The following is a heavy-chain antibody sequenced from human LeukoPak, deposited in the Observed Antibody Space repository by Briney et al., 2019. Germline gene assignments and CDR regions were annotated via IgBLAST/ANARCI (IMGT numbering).Heavy chain of an antibody. CDR3: TTDQPAMVH. Sequence: GGSLRLSCTASGFTFGDYAMSWVRQAPGKGLEWVGFIRSKAYGGTTEYAASVKGRFTISRDDSKNTLYLQMNSLKTVDTAVYYCTTDQPAMVHWGQGTLVTVSS. CDR1: GFTFGDYA. V-gene: IGHV3-49*04. D-gene: IGHD5-18*01. CDR2: IRSKAYGGTT. J-gene: IGHJ4*02.